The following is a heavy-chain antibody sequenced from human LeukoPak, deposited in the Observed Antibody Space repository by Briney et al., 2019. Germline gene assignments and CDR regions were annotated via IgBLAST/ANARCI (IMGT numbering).Heavy chain of an antibody. Sequence: GGSLRLSCVASGFIFDNYAMGWVRQAPGKGLEWVSTIISSGYDTFYADSVKGRLTISRDNSKNTLYLQMNSLGVDDTALYYCAKAHLYSSGAHHFDYWGQGILVTVSS. CDR2: IISSGYDT. V-gene: IGHV3-23*01. CDR3: AKAHLYSSGAHHFDY. D-gene: IGHD6-19*01. CDR1: GFIFDNYA. J-gene: IGHJ4*02.